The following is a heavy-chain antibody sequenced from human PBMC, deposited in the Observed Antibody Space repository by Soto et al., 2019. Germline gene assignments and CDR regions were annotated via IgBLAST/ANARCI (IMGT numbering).Heavy chain of an antibody. V-gene: IGHV4-59*08. CDR2: IYYSGST. D-gene: IGHD3-10*01. J-gene: IGHJ4*02. CDR1: GGSISSYY. CDR3: ARRYYGSGTDTDRFDY. Sequence: QVQLQESGPGLVKPSETLSLTCTVSGGSISSYYWSWIRQPPGKALEWIGYIYYSGSTNYNPSLKSRVTISVDTSKNQFSLKLSSVTAADTAVYYCARRYYGSGTDTDRFDYWGQGTLVTVSS.